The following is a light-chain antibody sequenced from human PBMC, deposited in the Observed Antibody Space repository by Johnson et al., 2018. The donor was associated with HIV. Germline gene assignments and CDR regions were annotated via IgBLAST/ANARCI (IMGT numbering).Light chain of an antibody. J-gene: IGLJ1*01. CDR1: SFNIGINF. V-gene: IGLV1-51*02. Sequence: QSVLTQPPSVSAAPGQRVTISCSGSSFNIGINFVSWYQQVPGTAPKLLICESNKRPSGIPNRFSGSKSGTSATLGIPGLQPGDEADYYCGTWDSRLSVYVFGTGTKVTVL. CDR2: ESN. CDR3: GTWDSRLSVYV.